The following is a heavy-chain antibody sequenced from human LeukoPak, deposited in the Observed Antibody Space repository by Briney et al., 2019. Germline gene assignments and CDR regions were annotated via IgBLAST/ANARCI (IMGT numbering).Heavy chain of an antibody. CDR2: ISGSSVAT. D-gene: IGHD5-18*01. CDR1: GFSFRSYA. Sequence: SGGSLRLSCPASGFSFRSYAMSWVRQAPGKGLEWVSAISGSSVATYYADSVKGRLTISRDNSKNTLYLQMNSLRAEDTAVYYCAKDPSPYSYGYGVDYWGQGTLVTVSS. J-gene: IGHJ4*02. CDR3: AKDPSPYSYGYGVDY. V-gene: IGHV3-23*01.